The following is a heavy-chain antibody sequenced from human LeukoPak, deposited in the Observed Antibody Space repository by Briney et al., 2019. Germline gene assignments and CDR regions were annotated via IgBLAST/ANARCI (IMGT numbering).Heavy chain of an antibody. CDR1: GYTFSSYG. V-gene: IGHV3-30*18. J-gene: IGHJ4*02. CDR2: ISYDGN. CDR3: AKDHCSASSCYYFDS. D-gene: IGHD2-15*01. Sequence: GRSLRLSCAASGYTFSSYGMHWVRQAPGKGLEWVAFISYDGNNYGDSVKGRFTISRDNSKNTLYLQMNSLRPEDTAVYYCAKDHCSASSCYYFDSWGQGTLVTVSS.